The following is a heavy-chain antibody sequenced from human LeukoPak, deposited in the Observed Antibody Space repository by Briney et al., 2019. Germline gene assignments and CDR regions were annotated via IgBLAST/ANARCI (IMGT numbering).Heavy chain of an antibody. J-gene: IGHJ4*02. Sequence: KSSETLSLTCTVSGGSISSYYWSWIRQPPGKGLEGIGYIYYSGSTNYNPSLKSRVTISVDTSKNQFSLKLSSVTAADTAVYYCAASYSSFYYFDYWGQGTLVTVSS. CDR1: GGSISSYY. CDR3: AASYSSFYYFDY. V-gene: IGHV4-59*01. D-gene: IGHD6-19*01. CDR2: IYYSGST.